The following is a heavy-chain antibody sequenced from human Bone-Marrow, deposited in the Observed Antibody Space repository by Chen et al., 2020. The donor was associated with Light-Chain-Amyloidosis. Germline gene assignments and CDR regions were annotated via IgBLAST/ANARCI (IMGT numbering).Heavy chain of an antibody. CDR2: IFYSGST. CDR1: GGSIRSSSYY. CDR3: VRSRYSTGPFEV. Sequence: QLQLQESGPGLVKPSETLSLTCTVSGGSIRSSSYYWGWIRQPPGKGLEWIGSIFYSGSTHYNPSLKSRVTISVDTSKNQFSLKLTSATAADTAVYYCVRSRYSTGPFEVWGQGSLVTVSS. J-gene: IGHJ1*01. D-gene: IGHD3-16*02. V-gene: IGHV4-39*07.